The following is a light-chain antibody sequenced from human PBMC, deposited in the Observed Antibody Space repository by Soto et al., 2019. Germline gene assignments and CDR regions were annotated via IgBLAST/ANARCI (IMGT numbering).Light chain of an antibody. Sequence: QSVLTQPPSASGTPGQRVTISCSGSSSNIGSNTVNWYQQLPGTAPKHLIFSNNQRPSGVPDRFSGSKSGTSACLAISGLQPEDEADYYCAAWDDSLSWVFGGGTKVTVL. J-gene: IGLJ3*02. CDR3: AAWDDSLSWV. CDR2: SNN. V-gene: IGLV1-44*01. CDR1: SSNIGSNT.